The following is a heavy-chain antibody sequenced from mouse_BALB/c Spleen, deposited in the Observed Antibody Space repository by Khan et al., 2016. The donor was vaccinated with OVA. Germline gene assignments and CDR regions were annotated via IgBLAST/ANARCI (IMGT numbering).Heavy chain of an antibody. V-gene: IGHV2-6-1*01. J-gene: IGHJ4*01. CDR3: ARQPYYHYNIMDY. D-gene: IGHD2-10*01. CDR1: GFSLTNYG. Sequence: QVQLKESGPGLVAPSQSLSITCTISGFSLTNYGVHWVRQPPGKGLEWLVVIWSDGSTTYNSALKSRLTISKDNSERQVFLKMNSLQTDATAMYFCARQPYYHYNIMDYWGQGTSVTVSS. CDR2: IWSDGST.